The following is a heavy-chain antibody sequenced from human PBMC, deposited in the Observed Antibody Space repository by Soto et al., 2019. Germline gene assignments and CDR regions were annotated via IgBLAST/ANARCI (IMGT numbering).Heavy chain of an antibody. J-gene: IGHJ4*02. V-gene: IGHV3-33*01. CDR1: GFTFSNYG. CDR2: IWYDGSNK. Sequence: PGGSLRLSCAASGFTFSNYGMHWVRQAPGKGLEWVALIWYDGSNKYYADSVKGRFTISRDNSKNTLDLQMNSLRVEDTAVYYCAIDPPHRDRSGYRSDYWSQGTLVNVSS. CDR3: AIDPPHRDRSGYRSDY. D-gene: IGHD3-22*01.